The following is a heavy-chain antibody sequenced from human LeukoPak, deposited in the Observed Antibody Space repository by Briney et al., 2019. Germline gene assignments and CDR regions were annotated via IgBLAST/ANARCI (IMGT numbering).Heavy chain of an antibody. D-gene: IGHD3-22*01. Sequence: SETLSLTCSVSGASITRYYWTWIRQPVGKGLEWFGRLYTNGTVNYNPSLRSRVTMSRDTSRNQFSLKLTSVTPADTAVYYCARLLGSSGYAGDWYFDLWGPGALVTVSS. V-gene: IGHV4-4*07. CDR3: ARLLGSSGYAGDWYFDL. CDR1: GASITRYY. J-gene: IGHJ2*01. CDR2: LYTNGTV.